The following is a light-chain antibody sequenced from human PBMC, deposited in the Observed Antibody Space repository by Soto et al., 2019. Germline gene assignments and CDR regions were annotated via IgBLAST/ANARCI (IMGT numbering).Light chain of an antibody. Sequence: EIGLGQSPTTLSLAPGEIGTLSGRGSQCGSSYLAWYQQKPGQAPRLLISDASNRATGIPARFSGSGSGTDFTLTISSLEPEDFAVYYCQQRSNWPPVITFGQGTRLEIK. CDR2: DAS. CDR1: QCGSSY. CDR3: QQRSNWPPVIT. J-gene: IGKJ5*01. V-gene: IGKV3-11*01.